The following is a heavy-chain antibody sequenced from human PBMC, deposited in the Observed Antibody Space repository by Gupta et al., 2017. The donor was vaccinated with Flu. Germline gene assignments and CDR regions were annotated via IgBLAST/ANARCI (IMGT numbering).Heavy chain of an antibody. J-gene: IGHJ4*02. CDR3: AGTYYAGRGLTADY. Sequence: IRHPPGKGLEWMGSIHYTGSAYFSPSLKSRVFISVDTSKNQFSLKLSSVTAADTAVYYCAGTYYAGRGLTADYWGQGTLVTVPS. CDR2: IHYTGSA. D-gene: IGHD3-22*01. V-gene: IGHV4-39*01.